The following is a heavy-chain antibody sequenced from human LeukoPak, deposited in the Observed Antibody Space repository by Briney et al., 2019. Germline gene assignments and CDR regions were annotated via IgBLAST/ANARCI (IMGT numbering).Heavy chain of an antibody. CDR2: INHSGST. CDR3: ARDAEVGANAFDI. CDR1: GGSFSGYY. Sequence: SETLSLTCAVYGGSFSGYYWSWIRQPPGKGLEWIGEINHSGSTNYNPSLKSRVTISVDTSKNQFSLKPSSVTAADTAVYYCARDAEVGANAFDIWGQGTMVTVSS. D-gene: IGHD1-26*01. V-gene: IGHV4-34*01. J-gene: IGHJ3*02.